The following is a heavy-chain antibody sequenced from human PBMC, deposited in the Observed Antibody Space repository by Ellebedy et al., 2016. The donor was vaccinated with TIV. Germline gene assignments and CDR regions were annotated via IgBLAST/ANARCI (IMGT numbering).Heavy chain of an antibody. V-gene: IGHV1-2*04. Sequence: AASVKVSCKASGYTFIDYYIHWVRQAPGQGLEWMGWINPNSGGTNYAQKFQGWVTMTRETSISTAYMELSRLRSDDTAVYYCARDGAVTTVFDYWGQGTLVTVSS. CDR1: GYTFIDYY. D-gene: IGHD4-17*01. CDR3: ARDGAVTTVFDY. CDR2: INPNSGGT. J-gene: IGHJ4*02.